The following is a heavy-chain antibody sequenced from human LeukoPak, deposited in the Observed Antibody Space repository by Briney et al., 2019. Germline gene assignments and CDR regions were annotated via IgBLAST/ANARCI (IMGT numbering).Heavy chain of an antibody. J-gene: IGHJ4*02. V-gene: IGHV3-21*01. CDR1: GFTFSSYS. CDR2: ISSSSSSYI. Sequence: GGSLRLSCAASGFTFSSYSMNWVRQAPGKGLEWVSSISSSSSSYIYYADSVKGRFTISRDNAKNSLYLQMNSLRAEDTAVYYCARDAYCGGDCQISFDYWGQGTLVTVSS. CDR3: ARDAYCGGDCQISFDY. D-gene: IGHD2-21*01.